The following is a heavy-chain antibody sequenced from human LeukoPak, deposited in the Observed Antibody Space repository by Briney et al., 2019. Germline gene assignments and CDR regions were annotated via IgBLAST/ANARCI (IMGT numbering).Heavy chain of an antibody. V-gene: IGHV1-69*01. J-gene: IGHJ4*02. Sequence: SVKVSCKASGGTFSSYAISWVRQAPGQGLEWMGGIIPIFGTANYAQKFQGRVTITADESTSTAYMELSSLRSEDTAVYYCARGYYDSSGYYWFDYWGQGTLVTVSS. CDR1: GGTFSSYA. CDR3: ARGYYDSSGYYWFDY. D-gene: IGHD3-22*01. CDR2: IIPIFGTA.